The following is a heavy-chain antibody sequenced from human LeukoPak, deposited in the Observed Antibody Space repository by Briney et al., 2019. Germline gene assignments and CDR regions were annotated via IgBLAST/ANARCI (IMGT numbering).Heavy chain of an antibody. CDR3: ARGYYDFWSGHPWGAFDI. Sequence: PSETLSLTCAVSGYSISSCYYWGWIRQPPGKGLEWTGRIYHSGSTYYNPSLKSRVTISVDQSKNQFSLKLSSVTAADTAVYYCARGYYDFWSGHPWGAFDIWGQGTMVTVSS. D-gene: IGHD3-3*01. CDR2: IYHSGST. CDR1: GYSISSCYY. J-gene: IGHJ3*02. V-gene: IGHV4-38-2*01.